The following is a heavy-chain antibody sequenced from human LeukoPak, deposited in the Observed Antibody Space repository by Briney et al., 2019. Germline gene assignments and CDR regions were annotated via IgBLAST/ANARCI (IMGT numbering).Heavy chain of an antibody. V-gene: IGHV3-21*01. Sequence: GGSLTLSCAASGFTFSSYSMNWVRQAPGKGLEWVSSISSISYNIYYEDSVKGRFTISRDNAKNSLYLQMNSLRAEDTAVYYCARVYGAKNDFWNGHFLINALESVDYWGQGTLVSVS. CDR2: ISSISYNI. CDR1: GFTFSSYS. CDR3: ARVYGAKNDFWNGHFLINALESVDY. J-gene: IGHJ4*02. D-gene: IGHD3-3*01.